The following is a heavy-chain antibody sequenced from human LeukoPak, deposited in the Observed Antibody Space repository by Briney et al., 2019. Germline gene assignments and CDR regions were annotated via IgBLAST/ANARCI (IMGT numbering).Heavy chain of an antibody. D-gene: IGHD3-16*01. CDR2: IYYSGST. CDR3: AGGTTRAGFGH. Sequence: SETLSLTCTVSGGSISSYYWSWIRQPPGQGLEWIGYIYYSGSTNYSPSLKSRVTISVDTSKNQFSLKLSSVTAADTAVYYCAGGTTRAGFGHWGQGTLVTVSS. CDR1: GGSISSYY. J-gene: IGHJ4*02. V-gene: IGHV4-59*08.